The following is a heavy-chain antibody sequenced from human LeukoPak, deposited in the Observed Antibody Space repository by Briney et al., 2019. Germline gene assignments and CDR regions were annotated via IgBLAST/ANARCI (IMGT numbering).Heavy chain of an antibody. V-gene: IGHV1-2*02. CDR1: GYTLTGYY. J-gene: IGHJ4*02. D-gene: IGHD1/OR15-1a*01. Sequence: ATVKVSCKASGYTLTGYYMHWVRQAPGQGPEWMGWINGNSGGTKYAQKFEGRVTMTSDTSTSTVQMDLGTLRSDDTAVYYCARENIEQWPAFDYWGQGTPVTVSS. CDR2: INGNSGGT. CDR3: ARENIEQWPAFDY.